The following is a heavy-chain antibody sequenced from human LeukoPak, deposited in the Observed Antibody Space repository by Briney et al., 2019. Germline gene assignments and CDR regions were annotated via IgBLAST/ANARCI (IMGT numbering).Heavy chain of an antibody. CDR2: INPNSGGT. CDR1: GYTFIGYY. D-gene: IGHD1-26*01. J-gene: IGHJ6*03. V-gene: IGHV1-2*02. CDR3: ARGQREQLLIHYYYMDV. Sequence: ASVHDSCMPSGYTFIGYYVHWVRQAPGQGLERMGWINPNSGGTNYSPKFQARVTMTRDTSISTAYMELSRLTSDDTAVYYCARGQREQLLIHYYYMDVWGKGTTVTVSS.